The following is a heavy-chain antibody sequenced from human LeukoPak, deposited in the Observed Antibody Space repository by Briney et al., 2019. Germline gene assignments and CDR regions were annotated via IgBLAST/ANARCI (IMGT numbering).Heavy chain of an antibody. CDR2: ISGSGGST. J-gene: IGHJ3*02. CDR3: AKGDYDYVWGSYRPNDAFDI. CDR1: GFTFSSYA. D-gene: IGHD3-16*02. Sequence: GGSLRLSCAAFGFTFSSYAMSWVRQAPGKGLEWVSAISGSGGSTYYADSVKGRFTISRDNSKNTLYLQMNSLRAEDTAVYYCAKGDYDYVWGSYRPNDAFDIWGQGTMVTVSS. V-gene: IGHV3-23*01.